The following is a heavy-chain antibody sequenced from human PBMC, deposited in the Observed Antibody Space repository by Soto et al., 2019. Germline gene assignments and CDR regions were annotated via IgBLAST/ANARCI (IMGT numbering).Heavy chain of an antibody. J-gene: IGHJ6*02. CDR3: ARDSSKGYSYGWSFHYYGMDV. CDR2: ISYDGSNK. CDR1: GFTFSSYA. V-gene: IGHV3-30-3*01. Sequence: PGGSLRLSCAASGFTFSSYAMHWVRQAPGKGLEWVAVISYDGSNKYYADSVKGRFTISRDNSKNTLYLQMNSLRAEDTAVYYCARDSSKGYSYGWSFHYYGMDVWGQGTTVTVSS. D-gene: IGHD5-18*01.